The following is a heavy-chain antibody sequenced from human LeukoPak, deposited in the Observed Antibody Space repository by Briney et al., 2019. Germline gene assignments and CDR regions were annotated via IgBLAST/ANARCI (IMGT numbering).Heavy chain of an antibody. J-gene: IGHJ5*02. Sequence: GGSLRLSCAASGVNFDDYAMHWVRQSPGTGLEWVAGLNWDSRSMAYADSVRGRFTISRDNAKNSLYLQMNSLRAEDTALYYCAKGSSSWYGWFDPWGQGTLVTVSS. D-gene: IGHD6-13*01. V-gene: IGHV3-9*01. CDR3: AKGSSSWYGWFDP. CDR1: GVNFDDYA. CDR2: LNWDSRSM.